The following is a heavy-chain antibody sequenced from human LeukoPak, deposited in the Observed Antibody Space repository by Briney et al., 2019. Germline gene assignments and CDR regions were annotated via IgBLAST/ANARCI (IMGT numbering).Heavy chain of an antibody. Sequence: GGSLRLSCAASGFTFSSYAMSWVRQAPGKGLEWVSTINDSGGSTYYADSVKGRFTISRDNSKNTLYLQMNSLRAEDTAIYYCAKAEIPAAGSYYYAMDVWGQGTTVTVSS. V-gene: IGHV3-23*01. J-gene: IGHJ6*02. CDR3: AKAEIPAAGSYYYAMDV. D-gene: IGHD6-13*01. CDR2: INDSGGST. CDR1: GFTFSSYA.